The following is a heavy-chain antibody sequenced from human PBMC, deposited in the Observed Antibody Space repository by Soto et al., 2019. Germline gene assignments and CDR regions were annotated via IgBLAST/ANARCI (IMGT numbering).Heavy chain of an antibody. CDR2: IGVVGGNI. CDR3: ARTTIFGVVIRSGAHYFDN. D-gene: IGHD3-3*01. Sequence: GGSLRLSCVASGFTFNNYAMSWVRQAPGKGLEWVSAIGVVGGNIYYADSVKGRFAISRDNSKNTLYLQMNSLRAEDAALYFCARTTIFGVVIRSGAHYFDNWGPGTLVTVSS. J-gene: IGHJ4*02. V-gene: IGHV3-23*01. CDR1: GFTFNNYA.